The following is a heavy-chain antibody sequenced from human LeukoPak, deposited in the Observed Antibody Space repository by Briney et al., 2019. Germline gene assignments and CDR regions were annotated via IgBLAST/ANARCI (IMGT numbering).Heavy chain of an antibody. CDR3: ANPTHSNAFDI. CDR2: ISWNSDTR. CDR1: GFTFDDYA. J-gene: IGHJ3*02. Sequence: GGSLRLSCAVSGFTFDDYAMHWVRQVPGKGLEWVAGISWNSDTRGYVDSVKGRFTISRDNSKNTLYLQMNSLRAEDTAVYYCANPTHSNAFDIWGQGTMVTVSS. V-gene: IGHV3-9*01.